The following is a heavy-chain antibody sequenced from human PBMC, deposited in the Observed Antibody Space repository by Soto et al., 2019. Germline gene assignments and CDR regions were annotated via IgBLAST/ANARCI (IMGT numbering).Heavy chain of an antibody. D-gene: IGHD5-18*01. J-gene: IGHJ6*02. CDR1: SASLGDHY. Sequence: SETRSVSCASFSASLGDHYWDWVHQSPVLGLDWIGEVHPSGSTDYNPSLKSRLTLSLDTARNQCSLKVASVTAADTAVYFCARGKPRGYRFGPPNLFYDGLDVWCPGTTVTVSS. CDR2: VHPSGST. CDR3: ARGKPRGYRFGPPNLFYDGLDV. V-gene: IGHV4-34*01.